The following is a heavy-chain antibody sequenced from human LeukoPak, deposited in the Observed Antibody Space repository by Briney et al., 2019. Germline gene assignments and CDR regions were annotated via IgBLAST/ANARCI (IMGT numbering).Heavy chain of an antibody. J-gene: IGHJ6*02. CDR3: ARDHHRPLDVADTYYHYGMDV. D-gene: IGHD6-19*01. CDR2: INTNTGNP. V-gene: IGHV7-4-1*02. CDR1: GGTFSSYA. Sequence: ASVKVSCKASGGTFSSYAISWVRQAPGQGLEWMGWINTNTGNPTYAQGFTGRFVFSLDTSVSTAYLQISSLKAEDTAVYYCARDHHRPLDVADTYYHYGMDVWGQGTTVTVSS.